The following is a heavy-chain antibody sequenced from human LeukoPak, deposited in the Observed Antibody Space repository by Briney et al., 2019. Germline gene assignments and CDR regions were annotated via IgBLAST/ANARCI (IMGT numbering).Heavy chain of an antibody. Sequence: GVLRLSCAASGFTVSSNYMSWVRQAPGKGLEWVSVIYSGGSTYYADSVKDRFTISRDNSKNTLYLQMNGLRAEDTAVYYCARDLSSGWYGDGMDVWGQGTTVTVSS. CDR2: IYSGGST. CDR3: ARDLSSGWYGDGMDV. V-gene: IGHV3-66*01. D-gene: IGHD6-19*01. J-gene: IGHJ6*02. CDR1: GFTVSSNY.